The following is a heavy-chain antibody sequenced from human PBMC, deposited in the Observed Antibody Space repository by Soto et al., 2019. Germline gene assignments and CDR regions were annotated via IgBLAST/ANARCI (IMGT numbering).Heavy chain of an antibody. D-gene: IGHD1-26*01. V-gene: IGHV5-51*01. CDR2: IYPGDSYT. J-gene: IGHJ4*02. CDR3: ARDSWKLVDPYYLDY. Sequence: VESLKISFKASGYSFTTYWIGWVRQIPWKGLEWMGIIYPGDSYTGYSPSFQGQVTISADRAISTAYLQWSSLKASDTAMYYCARDSWKLVDPYYLDYWGKGTKVTVSA. CDR1: GYSFTTYW.